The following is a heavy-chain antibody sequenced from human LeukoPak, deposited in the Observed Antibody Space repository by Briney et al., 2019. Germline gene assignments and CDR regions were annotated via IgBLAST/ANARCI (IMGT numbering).Heavy chain of an antibody. J-gene: IGHJ6*02. CDR1: GFIFGNHW. Sequence: GGSLRLSCVASGFIFGNHWMDWVRQAPGKGLEWVSYISSSSNSIYYADSVKGRFTISRDNAKISLSLQMNSLRAEDTAVYYCARGKMGYYGMDVWGQGTTVTVSS. D-gene: IGHD2-8*01. CDR2: ISSSSNSI. CDR3: ARGKMGYYGMDV. V-gene: IGHV3-48*01.